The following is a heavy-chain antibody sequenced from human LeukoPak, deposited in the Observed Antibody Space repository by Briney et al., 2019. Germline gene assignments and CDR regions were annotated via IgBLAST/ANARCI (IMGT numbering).Heavy chain of an antibody. CDR3: ARRLGDSSGADY. V-gene: IGHV1-69*05. J-gene: IGHJ4*02. CDR1: GGTFSSYA. D-gene: IGHD6-19*01. Sequence: SVKVSCKASGGTFSSYAISWVRQAPGQGLEWMGGIIPIFGTANYAQKFQGRVTMTRNTSISTAYMELSSLRSEDTAVYYCARRLGDSSGADYWGQGTLVTVSS. CDR2: IIPIFGTA.